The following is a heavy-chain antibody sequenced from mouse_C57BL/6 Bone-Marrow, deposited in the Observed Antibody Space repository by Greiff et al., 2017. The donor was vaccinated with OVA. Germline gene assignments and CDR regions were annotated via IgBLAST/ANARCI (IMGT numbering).Heavy chain of an antibody. J-gene: IGHJ4*01. CDR1: GFTFSDYY. V-gene: IGHV5-16*01. Sequence: EVKLMESEGGLVQPGSSMKLSCTASGFTFSDYYMAWVRQVPEKGLEWVANINYDGSSTYYLDSLKSRFIISRDNAKNILYLQMSSLKSEDTATYYCARSSLLDYAMDYWGQGTSVTVSS. D-gene: IGHD1-1*01. CDR3: ARSSLLDYAMDY. CDR2: INYDGSST.